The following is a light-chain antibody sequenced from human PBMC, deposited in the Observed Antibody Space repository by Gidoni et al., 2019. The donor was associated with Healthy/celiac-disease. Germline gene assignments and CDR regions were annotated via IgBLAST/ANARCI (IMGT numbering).Light chain of an antibody. CDR3: QQYNNWPPLT. Sequence: EIVMTQSPATLSVSPGDRATLSCRARQSVSSNLAWYQQKPGQAPRHLIYGASTRATGIPARFSGSGSGTEFTLTISSLQSEDFAVYYCQQYNNWPPLTFGGGTKVEIK. J-gene: IGKJ4*01. V-gene: IGKV3-15*01. CDR2: GAS. CDR1: QSVSSN.